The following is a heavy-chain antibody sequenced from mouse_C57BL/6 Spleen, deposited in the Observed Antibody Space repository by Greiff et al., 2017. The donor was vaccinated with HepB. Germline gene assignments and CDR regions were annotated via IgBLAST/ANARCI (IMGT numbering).Heavy chain of an antibody. Sequence: EVNVVESGGGLVKPGGSLKLSCAASGFTFSSYAMSWVRQTPEKRLEWVATISDGGSYTYYPDNVKGRFTISRDNAKNNLYLQMSHLKSEDTAMYYCARRYGGSSPYFDYWGQGTTLTVSS. CDR2: ISDGGSYT. CDR1: GFTFSSYA. CDR3: ARRYGGSSPYFDY. V-gene: IGHV5-4*03. D-gene: IGHD1-1*01. J-gene: IGHJ2*01.